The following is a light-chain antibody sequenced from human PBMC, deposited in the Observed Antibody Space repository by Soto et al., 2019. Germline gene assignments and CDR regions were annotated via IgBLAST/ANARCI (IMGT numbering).Light chain of an antibody. Sequence: EIVLTQSPGTLSLSPGERATLSCRASQSVSSSYLAWYQQKPGQAPRLLIYGASSRATGSPDRFSGSGSGTDFALTISRREPEDFAVYYCQQFSSYPLAFGGGTKVDIK. J-gene: IGKJ4*01. CDR1: QSVSSSY. CDR2: GAS. CDR3: QQFSSYPLA. V-gene: IGKV3-20*01.